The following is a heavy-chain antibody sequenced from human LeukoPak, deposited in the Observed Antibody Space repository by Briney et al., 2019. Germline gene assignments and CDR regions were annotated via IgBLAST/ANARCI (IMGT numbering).Heavy chain of an antibody. CDR3: ARYDLRGAFDI. D-gene: IGHD4-17*01. J-gene: IGHJ3*02. CDR1: GFIFSSYR. CDR2: ISSTSSVI. Sequence: GGSLRLSCAASGFIFSSYRMNWVRQSPGKGLEWISYISSTSSVIKYADSVKGRFTISRDNSKNNLYLQINSLRAEDTAVYFCARYDLRGAFDIWGQGTMVTVSS. V-gene: IGHV3-48*01.